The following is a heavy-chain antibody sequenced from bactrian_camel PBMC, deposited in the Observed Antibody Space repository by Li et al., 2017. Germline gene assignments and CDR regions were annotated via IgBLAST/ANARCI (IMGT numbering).Heavy chain of an antibody. V-gene: IGHV3S1*01. J-gene: IGHJ4*01. CDR3: AAGEPRGGSCLLEWSDS. CDR1: GYTYSSNC. Sequence: VQLVESGGGSVQAGGSLRLSCSASGYTYSSNCLAWFRQDPGKEREWVARVYTSGGTTMGTYYADSVKGRFTISQDNAKKLYLQMDNLKPEDTAMYYCAAGEPRGGSCLLEWSDSWGQGTQVTVS. CDR2: VYTSGGTTMGT. D-gene: IGHD7*01.